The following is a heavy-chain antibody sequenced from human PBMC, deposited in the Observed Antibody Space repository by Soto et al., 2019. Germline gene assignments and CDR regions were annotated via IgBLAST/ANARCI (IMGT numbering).Heavy chain of an antibody. J-gene: IGHJ6*02. CDR1: GGSFSPNY. CDR3: ARDLWGYCGTDCYPLDV. Sequence: SETLSLTCAVSGGSFSPNYWSWIRQSPGKGLEWVGYIYYGGTTSYNPSLKNRVTISLDTSKNQFSLKLNAVTAADTAVYYCARDLWGYCGTDCYPLDVWGQGTTVTVSS. D-gene: IGHD2-21*02. CDR2: IYYGGTT. V-gene: IGHV4-59*01.